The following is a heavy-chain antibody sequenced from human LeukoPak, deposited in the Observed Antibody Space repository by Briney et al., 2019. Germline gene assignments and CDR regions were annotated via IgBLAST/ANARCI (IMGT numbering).Heavy chain of an antibody. CDR1: GGSFSGYY. J-gene: IGHJ4*02. CDR2: INHSGST. V-gene: IGHV4-34*01. Sequence: SETLSLTCAVYGGSFSGYYWSWIRQPPGKGLEWIGEINHSGSTNYNPSLKSRVTISVDTSKNQFSLKLSSVTAADTAVYYCARGRRADTAMVRHPSPSRLGETFDYWGQGTLVTVSS. D-gene: IGHD5-18*01. CDR3: ARGRRADTAMVRHPSPSRLGETFDY.